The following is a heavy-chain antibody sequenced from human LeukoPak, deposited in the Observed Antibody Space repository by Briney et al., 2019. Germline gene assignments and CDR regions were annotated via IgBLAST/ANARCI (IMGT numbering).Heavy chain of an antibody. Sequence: ASVKVSCKASGYTFTSYVISWVRQAPGQGLEWMGWISAYNGNTNYAQKLQGRVTMTTDTSTSTAYMELRSLRSDDTAVYYCARDSEITMVRGVIIKFGSNWFDPWGQGTLVTVSS. CDR2: ISAYNGNT. V-gene: IGHV1-18*01. CDR1: GYTFTSYV. CDR3: ARDSEITMVRGVIIKFGSNWFDP. J-gene: IGHJ5*02. D-gene: IGHD3-10*01.